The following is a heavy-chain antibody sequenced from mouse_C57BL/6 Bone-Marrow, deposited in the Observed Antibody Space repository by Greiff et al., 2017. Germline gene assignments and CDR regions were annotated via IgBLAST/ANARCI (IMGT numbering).Heavy chain of an antibody. J-gene: IGHJ4*01. D-gene: IGHD2-12*01. CDR1: GSTFTSYG. CDR3: ARVGPLLQFPFDY. V-gene: IGHV1-81*01. Sequence: QVQLQQSGAELARPGASVKLSCKASGSTFTSYGISWVKQRTGQGLEWIGAIYPRSGNTSYNAKFKGKDTLTADTSYSTAYMELRSLTSEDSAVYFCARVGPLLQFPFDYWGQGTSVTVS. CDR2: IYPRSGNT.